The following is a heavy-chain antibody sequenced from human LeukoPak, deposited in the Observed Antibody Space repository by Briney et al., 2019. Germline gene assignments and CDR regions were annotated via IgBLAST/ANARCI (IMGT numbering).Heavy chain of an antibody. V-gene: IGHV4-59*01. CDR3: ARSITMVRGVHFDY. D-gene: IGHD3-10*01. CDR1: GGSISSYY. Sequence: SETLSLTCTVSGGSISSYYWSWIRQPPGKGLEWIGCIYYSGSTNYNPSLKSRVTISVDTSKNQFSLKLSSVTAADTAVYYCARSITMVRGVHFDYWGQGTLVTVSS. CDR2: IYYSGST. J-gene: IGHJ4*02.